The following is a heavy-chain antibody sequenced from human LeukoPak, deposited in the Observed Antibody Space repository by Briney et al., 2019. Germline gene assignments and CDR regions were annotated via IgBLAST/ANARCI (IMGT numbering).Heavy chain of an antibody. V-gene: IGHV4-59*12. CDR2: IYSSGST. D-gene: IGHD1-26*01. J-gene: IGHJ4*02. Sequence: SETLSLTCAVSGGSISSYYWSWIRQPPGKGLEWVGYIYSSGSTNYNPSLKSRVTISVDTSKNQFSLKLSSVTAADTAVYYCAREIGSYYFSFDYWGQGTLVTVSS. CDR3: AREIGSYYFSFDY. CDR1: GGSISSYY.